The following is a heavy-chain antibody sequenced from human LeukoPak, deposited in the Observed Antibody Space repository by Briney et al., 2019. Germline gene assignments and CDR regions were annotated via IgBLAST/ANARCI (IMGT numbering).Heavy chain of an antibody. CDR2: ISASGGST. V-gene: IGHV3-23*01. CDR1: GFTFSGYA. D-gene: IGHD5-24*01. Sequence: GGSLRLSCAVSGFTFSGYAMSWVRQGPGTGLEWVSTISASGGSTYYADSVKGRFAISRDNPKNTLYVQMTSLRAEDTAIYYCAKVPDGSPRGYWYFDLWGRGTLVTVSS. CDR3: AKVPDGSPRGYWYFDL. J-gene: IGHJ2*01.